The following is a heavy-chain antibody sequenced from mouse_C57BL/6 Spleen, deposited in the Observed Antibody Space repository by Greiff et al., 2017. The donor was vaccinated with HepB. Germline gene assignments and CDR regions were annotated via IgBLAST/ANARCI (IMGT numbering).Heavy chain of an antibody. CDR3: ARDRDYDGWYFDV. CDR1: GYSFTGYY. J-gene: IGHJ1*03. V-gene: IGHV1-42*01. D-gene: IGHD2-4*01. CDR2: INPSTGGT. Sequence: VQLQQSGPELVKPGASVKISCKASGYSFTGYYMNWVKQSPEKSLEWIGEINPSTGGTTYNQKFKAKATLTVDKSSSTAYMQLKSLTSEDSAVYYCARDRDYDGWYFDVWGTGTTVTVSS.